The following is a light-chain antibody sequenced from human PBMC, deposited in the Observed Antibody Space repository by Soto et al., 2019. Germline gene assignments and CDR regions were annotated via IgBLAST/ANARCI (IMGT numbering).Light chain of an antibody. CDR1: TGAVTSGHY. CDR3: LLTYSGARV. V-gene: IGLV7-46*01. J-gene: IGLJ2*01. CDR2: GTD. Sequence: QTVVTQEPSLTVSPGGTVTLTCGSSTGAVTSGHYPYWFQQKPGQAPRTLIYGTDNKHSWTPARFSGSLLGGKAALTLSGAQPEDEADYYCLLTYSGARVFGGGTKLTVL.